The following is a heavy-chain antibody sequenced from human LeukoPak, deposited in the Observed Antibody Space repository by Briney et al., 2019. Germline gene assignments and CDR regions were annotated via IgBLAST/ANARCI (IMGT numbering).Heavy chain of an antibody. CDR1: GFTFDDYA. Sequence: GGSLRLSCAASGFTFDDYAMHWVRQAPGKVLEWVSGISWNSGSIGYADSVKGRFTISRDNAKNSLYLQMNSLRAEETALYYCAKSEYGMDVWGQGTTVTVS. V-gene: IGHV3-9*01. J-gene: IGHJ6*02. CDR3: AKSEYGMDV. CDR2: ISWNSGSI.